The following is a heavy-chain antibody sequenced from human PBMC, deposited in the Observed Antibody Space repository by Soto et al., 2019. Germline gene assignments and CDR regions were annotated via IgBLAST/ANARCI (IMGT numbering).Heavy chain of an antibody. CDR2: IKQDGSEK. CDR1: GFTFSSYW. J-gene: IGHJ4*02. D-gene: IGHD3-22*01. Sequence: GGSLRLSCAASGFTFSSYWMSWVRQAPGKGLEWVANIKQDGSEKYYVDSVKGRFTISRDNAKNSLYLQMNSLRAEDTAVYYCARFDSSGHYYDVYWGQGTLVTVSS. V-gene: IGHV3-7*01. CDR3: ARFDSSGHYYDVY.